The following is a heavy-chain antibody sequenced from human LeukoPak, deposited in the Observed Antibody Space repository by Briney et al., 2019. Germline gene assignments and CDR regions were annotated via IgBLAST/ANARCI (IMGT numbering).Heavy chain of an antibody. D-gene: IGHD2-2*01. CDR1: GYTFSTYA. CDR2: INAGNGNT. V-gene: IGHV1-3*01. Sequence: ASVKVSCKASGYTFSTYAMHWVRQVPGQRLEWMGWINAGNGNTNYARKLQGRVTMTTDTSTSTAYMELSRLRSGDTAVYYCARGHIVVVPAAPPSTWFDPWGQGTLVTVSS. CDR3: ARGHIVVVPAAPPSTWFDP. J-gene: IGHJ5*02.